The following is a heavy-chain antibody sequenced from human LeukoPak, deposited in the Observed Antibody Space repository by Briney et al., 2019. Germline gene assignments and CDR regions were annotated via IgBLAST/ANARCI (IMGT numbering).Heavy chain of an antibody. CDR2: FYMGGNT. CDR3: ARDVPIFGVVSDYYYMDV. Sequence: SETLSLTCTVSGDSISNGSYCWSWIRQPAGKGLEWIGRFYMGGNTNFNPSLKSRSTIPVDTPKNQFSRELSSVTAADTAVYYCARDVPIFGVVSDYYYMDVWGQGTTVTVS. V-gene: IGHV4-61*02. CDR1: GDSISNGSYC. J-gene: IGHJ6*03. D-gene: IGHD3-3*01.